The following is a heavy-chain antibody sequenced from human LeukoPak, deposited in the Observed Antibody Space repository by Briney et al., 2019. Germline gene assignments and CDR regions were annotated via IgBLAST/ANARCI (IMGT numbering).Heavy chain of an antibody. CDR2: INHSGST. Sequence: SETLSLTCTVSGGSISSYYWSWIRQPPGKGLEWIGEINHSGSTNYNPSLKSRVTISVDTSKNQFSLKLSSVTAADTAVYYCARRTIAVAGLDAFDIWGQGTMVTVSS. V-gene: IGHV4-34*01. D-gene: IGHD6-19*01. CDR1: GGSISSYY. CDR3: ARRTIAVAGLDAFDI. J-gene: IGHJ3*02.